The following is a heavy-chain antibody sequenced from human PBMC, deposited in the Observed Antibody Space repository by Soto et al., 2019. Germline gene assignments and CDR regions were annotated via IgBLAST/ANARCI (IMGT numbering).Heavy chain of an antibody. D-gene: IGHD3-22*01. CDR1: GGTFSSYA. Sequence: ASVKVSCKASGGTFSSYAISWVRQAPGQGLEWMGGIIPIFGTANYAQKFQGRVTITADESTSTAYMELSSLRSEDTAVYYCARSDYYDSSGSLAYWGQGTLVTV. J-gene: IGHJ4*02. CDR3: ARSDYYDSSGSLAY. CDR2: IIPIFGTA. V-gene: IGHV1-69*13.